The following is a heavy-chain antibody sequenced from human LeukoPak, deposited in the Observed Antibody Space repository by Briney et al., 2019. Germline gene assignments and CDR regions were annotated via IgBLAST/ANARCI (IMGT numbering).Heavy chain of an antibody. CDR1: EFTFVRYA. Sequence: GGSLRLSCAASEFTFVRYAMNWVRQAPGKGLELVSYISSSSFKIGYADSVKGRFTISRDNAENSLYLQMSSLRAEDTALYYCARDPGWSSFDIWGQGIMVTVSS. J-gene: IGHJ3*02. V-gene: IGHV3-48*04. CDR3: ARDPGWSSFDI. D-gene: IGHD2-15*01. CDR2: ISSSSFKI.